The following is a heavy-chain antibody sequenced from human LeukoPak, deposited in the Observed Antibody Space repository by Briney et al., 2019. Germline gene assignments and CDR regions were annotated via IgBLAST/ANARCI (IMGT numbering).Heavy chain of an antibody. CDR2: INHSGST. CDR1: GGSFSGYY. V-gene: IGHV4-34*01. J-gene: IGHJ5*02. CDR3: ARQLYYDILTGYVGPWFDP. D-gene: IGHD3-9*01. Sequence: PSETLSLTCAVYGGSFSGYYWSWIRQPPGKGLEWIGEINHSGSTNYNPSLKSRVTISVDTSKNQFSLKLSSVTAADTAVYYCARQLYYDILTGYVGPWFDPWGQGTLVTVSS.